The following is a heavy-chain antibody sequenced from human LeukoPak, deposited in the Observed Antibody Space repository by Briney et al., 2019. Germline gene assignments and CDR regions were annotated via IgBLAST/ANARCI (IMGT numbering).Heavy chain of an antibody. Sequence: GGSLRLSCAASGFTFSSYSMNWVRQAPGKGLEWVSSISSSSSYIYYADSVKGRFTISRDNAKNSLYLQMNSLRAEDTALYYCASYRRFGAFAIWGQGTMVTVSS. CDR3: ASYRRFGAFAI. V-gene: IGHV3-21*01. CDR1: GFTFSSYS. D-gene: IGHD3-10*01. J-gene: IGHJ3*02. CDR2: ISSSSSYI.